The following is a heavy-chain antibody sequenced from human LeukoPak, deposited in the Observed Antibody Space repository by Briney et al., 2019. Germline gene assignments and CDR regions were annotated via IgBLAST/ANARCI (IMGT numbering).Heavy chain of an antibody. CDR2: IIPIFGTA. Sequence: ASVKVSCKASGYTFTSYGISWVRQAPGQGLEWMGGIIPIFGTANYAQKFQGRVTITADESTSTAYMELSSLRSEDTAVYYCARGARLIVVVPAAIISSFDYWGQGTLVTVSS. D-gene: IGHD2-2*02. V-gene: IGHV1-69*13. CDR1: GYTFTSYG. J-gene: IGHJ4*02. CDR3: ARGARLIVVVPAAIISSFDY.